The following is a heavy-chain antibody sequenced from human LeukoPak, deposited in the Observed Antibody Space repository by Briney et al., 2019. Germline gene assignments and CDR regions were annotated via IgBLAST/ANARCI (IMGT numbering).Heavy chain of an antibody. CDR3: ATDGSGTYSLDC. CDR1: GYTFSELF. V-gene: IGHV1-24*01. D-gene: IGHD3-10*01. J-gene: IGHJ4*02. CDR2: FDPENGEI. Sequence: VSVKVSCKVSGYTFSELFMYWVRLAPGRGLEWVGTFDPENGEIIYAQRFQGRVTMTEDTSTETAYMELSSLTSEDTAVYYCATDGSGTYSLDCWGQGTLLTVTS.